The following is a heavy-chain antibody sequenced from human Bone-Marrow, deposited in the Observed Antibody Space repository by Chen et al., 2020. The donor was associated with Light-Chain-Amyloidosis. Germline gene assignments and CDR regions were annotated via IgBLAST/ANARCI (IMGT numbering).Heavy chain of an antibody. Sequence: QVQLVQSGSELRKPGSSVKVSCKASGYTFTGYGMNWLRQAPGQGLEWMGWINTNTGNPTYTQGFTGRFAFSLDASVNTAFLQISSLKVEDTAVYYCARDSPLEIPGGGAFNLWGQGTMVTVSS. D-gene: IGHD3-10*01. V-gene: IGHV7-4-1*02. CDR3: ARDSPLEIPGGGAFNL. CDR2: INTNTGNP. J-gene: IGHJ3*01. CDR1: GYTFTGYG.